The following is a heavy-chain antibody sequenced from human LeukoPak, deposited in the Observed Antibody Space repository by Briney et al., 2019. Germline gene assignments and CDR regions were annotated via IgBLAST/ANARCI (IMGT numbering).Heavy chain of an antibody. CDR3: AKYLASGTYYDAFNI. D-gene: IGHD1-26*01. Sequence: GGSLRLSCAASGFTVSNNYMTWVRQAPGKGLEWVSVIYSGGSTFYADSVKGRFTISRDNSKNTLYLQMNSLRAEDTAVYYCAKYLASGTYYDAFNIWGQGTVVTVSS. V-gene: IGHV3-66*01. CDR1: GFTVSNNY. J-gene: IGHJ3*02. CDR2: IYSGGST.